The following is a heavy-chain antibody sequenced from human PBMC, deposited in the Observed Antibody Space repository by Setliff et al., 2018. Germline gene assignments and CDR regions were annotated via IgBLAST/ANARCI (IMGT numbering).Heavy chain of an antibody. V-gene: IGHV1-46*01. CDR1: GHTFTSYF. CDR3: ARSNYDILTRNWFDP. J-gene: IGHJ5*02. D-gene: IGHD3-9*01. Sequence: ASVKVSCKASGHTFTSYFMQWVRQAPGQGLEWMGMINPSGGYTIYAQKFQGRVTMTRDTSISTAYMELSRLRSDDTAVYYCARSNYDILTRNWFDPWGQGTLVTVSS. CDR2: INPSGGYT.